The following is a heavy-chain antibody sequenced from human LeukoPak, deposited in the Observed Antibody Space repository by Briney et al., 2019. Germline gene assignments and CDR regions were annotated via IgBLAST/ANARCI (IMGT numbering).Heavy chain of an antibody. D-gene: IGHD6-13*01. Sequence: PGGSLRLSCAASGFTFSSYSMNWVRQAPGKGLEWVSSISSSSSYIYYADSVEGRFTISRDNAKNSLYLQMNSLRAEDTAVYYCARGRDSSSWSPVFDYWGQGTLVTVSS. CDR1: GFTFSSYS. V-gene: IGHV3-21*01. CDR3: ARGRDSSSWSPVFDY. CDR2: ISSSSSYI. J-gene: IGHJ4*02.